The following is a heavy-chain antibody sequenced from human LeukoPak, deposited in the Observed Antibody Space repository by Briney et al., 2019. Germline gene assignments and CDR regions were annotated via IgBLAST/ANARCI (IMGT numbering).Heavy chain of an antibody. Sequence: ASVKVSCKASGYTFTGYYMQWVRHAPGQGLEWMGWINPNSGGTNYAQKFQGRVTMTRDTSISTAYMELSRLGSDDTAVYYCARLLPRYCSSTSCFLDPWGQGTLVTVSS. CDR3: ARLLPRYCSSTSCFLDP. J-gene: IGHJ5*02. CDR2: INPNSGGT. D-gene: IGHD2-2*01. V-gene: IGHV1-2*02. CDR1: GYTFTGYY.